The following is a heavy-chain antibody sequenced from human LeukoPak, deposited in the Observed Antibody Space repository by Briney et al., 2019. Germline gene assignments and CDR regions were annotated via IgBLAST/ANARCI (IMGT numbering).Heavy chain of an antibody. CDR1: GGSISSSRFY. Sequence: PSETLSLTCAVSGGSISSSRFYWGWIRQPPGKGLEWIGSIYYSGNTYYNPSLKSRVTISVDTSKNQFSLKLSSVTAADTAVYYCARYYDFWSGYYADYWGQGTLVTVSS. CDR2: IYYSGNT. CDR3: ARYYDFWSGYYADY. J-gene: IGHJ4*02. D-gene: IGHD3-3*01. V-gene: IGHV4-39*01.